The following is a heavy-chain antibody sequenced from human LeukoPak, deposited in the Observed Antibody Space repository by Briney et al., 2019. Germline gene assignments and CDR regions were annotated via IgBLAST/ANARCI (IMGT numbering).Heavy chain of an antibody. Sequence: QPGGSLRLSCAASGFTFSSYAMSWVRQAPGKGLEWVSAISGSGGSTYYADSVKGRFTISRDNSKNTLYLQMNSLRAEDTAVYYCAKDRYVVPAAIFPDWFDPWGQGTLVTVSS. CDR3: AKDRYVVPAAIFPDWFDP. V-gene: IGHV3-23*01. D-gene: IGHD2-2*02. CDR2: ISGSGGST. J-gene: IGHJ5*02. CDR1: GFTFSSYA.